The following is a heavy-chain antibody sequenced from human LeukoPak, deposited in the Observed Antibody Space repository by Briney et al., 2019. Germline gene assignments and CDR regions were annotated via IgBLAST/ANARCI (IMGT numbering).Heavy chain of an antibody. CDR3: AKARGATYGTYYFDY. CDR2: SGSGGDT. CDR1: GFTYSSYA. Sequence: GGSLRLSCAASGFTYSSYAMNWVRQAPGKGLEWVSISGSGGDTYYADSVKGRFTISRDNSKNTLYLQMNSLRAEDTAVYYCAKARGATYGTYYFDYWGQGTLVTVSS. D-gene: IGHD4/OR15-4a*01. V-gene: IGHV3-23*01. J-gene: IGHJ4*02.